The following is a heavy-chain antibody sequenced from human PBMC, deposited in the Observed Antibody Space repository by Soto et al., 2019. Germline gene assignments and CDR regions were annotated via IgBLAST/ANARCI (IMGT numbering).Heavy chain of an antibody. J-gene: IGHJ4*02. D-gene: IGHD3-22*01. CDR2: INHSGGT. CDR3: ARGSVDTGDSSGFYEY. Sequence: PSETLSLTCAVYGGSFSAYYWSWIRQPPGKGLEWIGEINHSGGTSYNPSLKSRVTISVDTSKSQFPLKLTSVTAADRAVYYCARGSVDTGDSSGFYEYWGRGTPVTVAS. V-gene: IGHV4-34*01. CDR1: GGSFSAYY.